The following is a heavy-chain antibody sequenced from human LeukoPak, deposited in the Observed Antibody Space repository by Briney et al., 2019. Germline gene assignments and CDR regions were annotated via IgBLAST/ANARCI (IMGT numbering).Heavy chain of an antibody. CDR1: GFTFSSYG. V-gene: IGHV3-30*18. CDR2: ISYDGSNK. J-gene: IGHJ3*02. Sequence: GRSLRLSCAASGFTFSSYGMHWVRQAPGKGLEWVAVISYDGSNKYYADSVKGRFTISRDNSKNTLYLQMNSLRAEDTAVYYCAKDQYCSGGSCYNRVKGAFDIWGQGTMVTVSS. D-gene: IGHD2-15*01. CDR3: AKDQYCSGGSCYNRVKGAFDI.